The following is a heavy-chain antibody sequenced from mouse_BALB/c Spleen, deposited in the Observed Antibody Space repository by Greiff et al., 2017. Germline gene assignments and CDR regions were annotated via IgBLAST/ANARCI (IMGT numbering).Heavy chain of an antibody. J-gene: IGHJ4*01. CDR1: GFTFSSYG. D-gene: IGHD1-1*01. Sequence: EVKLVESGGGLVQPGGSLKLSCAASGFTFSSYGMSWVRQTPDKRLELVATINSNGGSTYYPDSVKGRFTISRDNAKNTLYLQMSSLKSEDTAMYYCARDRRSYGAMDYWGQGTSVTVSS. V-gene: IGHV5-6-3*01. CDR2: INSNGGST. CDR3: ARDRRSYGAMDY.